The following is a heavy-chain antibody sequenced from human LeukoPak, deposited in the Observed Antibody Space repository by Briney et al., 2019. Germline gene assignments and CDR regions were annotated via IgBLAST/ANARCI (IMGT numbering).Heavy chain of an antibody. CDR2: IIPIFGTA. V-gene: IGHV1-69*01. Sequence: SVNVSCKASGGTFSSYAISWVRQAPGQGLEWMGGIIPIFGTANYAQKFQGRVTITADESTSTAYMELSSLRSEDTAVYYCARVLRYFDLTDAFDIWGQGTMVTVSS. D-gene: IGHD3-9*01. CDR3: ARVLRYFDLTDAFDI. J-gene: IGHJ3*02. CDR1: GGTFSSYA.